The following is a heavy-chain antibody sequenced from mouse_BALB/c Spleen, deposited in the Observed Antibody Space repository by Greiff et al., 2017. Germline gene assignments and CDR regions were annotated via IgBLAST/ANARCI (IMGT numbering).Heavy chain of an antibody. V-gene: IGHV14-1*02. Sequence: VQLQQSGAELVRPGALVKLSCKASGFNIKDYYMHWVKQRPEQGLEWIGWIDPENGNTKYDPKFQGKATITADTSSNTAYLQLSILTSEDTAVYYCSLYGNYWYFDVWGAGTTVTVSS. J-gene: IGHJ1*01. CDR1: GFNIKDYY. CDR3: SLYGNYWYFDV. CDR2: IDPENGNT. D-gene: IGHD2-1*01.